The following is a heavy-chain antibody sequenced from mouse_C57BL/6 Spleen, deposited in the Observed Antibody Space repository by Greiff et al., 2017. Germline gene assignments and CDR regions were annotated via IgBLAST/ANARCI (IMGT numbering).Heavy chain of an antibody. CDR1: GYAFSSSW. J-gene: IGHJ3*01. CDR3: AKYSNYEAWFAY. CDR2: IYPGDGDT. Sequence: VQLQQSGPELVKPGASVKISCKASGYAFSSSWMNWVKQRPGKGLEWIGRIYPGDGDTNYNGKFKGKATLTADKSSSTAYMQLSSLTSEDSAVYFCAKYSNYEAWFAYWGQVTLVTVSA. D-gene: IGHD2-5*01. V-gene: IGHV1-82*01.